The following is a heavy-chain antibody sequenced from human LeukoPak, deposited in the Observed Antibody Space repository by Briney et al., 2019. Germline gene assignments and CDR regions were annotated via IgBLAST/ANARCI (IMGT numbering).Heavy chain of an antibody. CDR2: IRYDGSNK. CDR1: GFTFSSYG. V-gene: IGHV3-30*02. D-gene: IGHD1-26*01. CDR3: AKDCSYSGSYCAFDI. Sequence: PGGSLRLSCAASGFTFSSYGMHWVRQAPGKGLEWVAFIRYDGSNKYYADSVKGRFTISRDNSKNTLYLQMNSLRAEDTAVYYCAKDCSYSGSYCAFDIWGQGTMVTVSS. J-gene: IGHJ3*02.